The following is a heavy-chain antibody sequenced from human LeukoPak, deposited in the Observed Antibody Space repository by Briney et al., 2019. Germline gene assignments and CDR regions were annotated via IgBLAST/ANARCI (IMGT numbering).Heavy chain of an antibody. D-gene: IGHD2-2*01. CDR1: GYTFTSYA. CDR3: ARSTHRDSDAFDI. J-gene: IGHJ3*02. V-gene: IGHV1-18*01. Sequence: ASVKVSCTASGYTFTSYAMNWVRHAPGQGLEWMGWISGYNGNTKYAQKLQGRVTMTTDTSTNTAYMELRSLRSDDTAVYYCARSTHRDSDAFDIWGQGTMVTVSS. CDR2: ISGYNGNT.